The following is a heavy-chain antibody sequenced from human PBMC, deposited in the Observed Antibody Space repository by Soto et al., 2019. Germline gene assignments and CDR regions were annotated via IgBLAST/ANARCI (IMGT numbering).Heavy chain of an antibody. V-gene: IGHV3-23*01. J-gene: IGHJ3*02. D-gene: IGHD2-2*01. Sequence: EVQLLESGGGLVQPGGSLRLSCAASGFTFSSYAMSWVRQAPGKGLEWVSAISGSGGSTYNADSVKGRFTIPRDNSKNTLYLQMNSLRAEDTAVYYCALHDSSHDRGAFDIWGQGTMVTVSS. CDR1: GFTFSSYA. CDR2: ISGSGGST. CDR3: ALHDSSHDRGAFDI.